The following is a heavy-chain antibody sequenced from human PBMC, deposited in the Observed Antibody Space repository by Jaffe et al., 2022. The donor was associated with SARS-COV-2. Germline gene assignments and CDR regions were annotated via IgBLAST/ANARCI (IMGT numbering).Heavy chain of an antibody. CDR1: GGSISSSSYY. Sequence: QLQLQESGPGLVKPSETLSLTCTVSGGSISSSSYYWGWIRQPPGKGLEWIGSIYYSGSTYYNPSLKSRVTISVDTSKNQFSLKLSSVTAADTAVYYCARVRRRYYYGSGSYGGYYGMDVWGQGTTVTVSS. CDR3: ARVRRRYYYGSGSYGGYYGMDV. CDR2: IYYSGST. D-gene: IGHD3-10*01. J-gene: IGHJ6*02. V-gene: IGHV4-39*01.